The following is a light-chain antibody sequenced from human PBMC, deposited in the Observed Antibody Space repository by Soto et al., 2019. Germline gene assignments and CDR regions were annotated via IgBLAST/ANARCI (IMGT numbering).Light chain of an antibody. V-gene: IGKV3-15*01. Sequence: EIVMTQSPVTLSVSPGERATLSCRASQSVSSNLAWYQQRPGQPPRLLIYGASIGATGISARFSGSGSGTEFTLTISSLQSEDFAVYYCHHYNRWPWTFGQGTKVEI. J-gene: IGKJ1*01. CDR3: HHYNRWPWT. CDR2: GAS. CDR1: QSVSSN.